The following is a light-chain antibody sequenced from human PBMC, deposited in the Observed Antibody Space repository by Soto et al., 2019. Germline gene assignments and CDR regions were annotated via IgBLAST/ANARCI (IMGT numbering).Light chain of an antibody. V-gene: IGKV1-5*03. CDR1: QSISSW. CDR3: QQYNSYSRDT. J-gene: IGKJ2*01. Sequence: DIQMTQSPSTLSASVGDRVTITCRASQSISSWLAWYQQKPGKAPKLLIYKASSLESGVPSRFSGSGSGTEFTLTISNLQPDDFATYYCQQYNSYSRDTFGQGTKLEIK. CDR2: KAS.